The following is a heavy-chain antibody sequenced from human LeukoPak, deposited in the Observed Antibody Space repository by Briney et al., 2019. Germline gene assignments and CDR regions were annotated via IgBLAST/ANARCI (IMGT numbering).Heavy chain of an antibody. Sequence: VASVKVSCKASGYTFTGYYMHWVRQAPGQGLEWMGWINPNSGGTNYAQKFQGRVTMTRDTSISTAYMELSRLRSDDTAVYYCARDRSPAAGPDYWGQGTLVTVSS. V-gene: IGHV1-2*02. D-gene: IGHD6-13*01. CDR1: GYTFTGYY. CDR2: INPNSGGT. CDR3: ARDRSPAAGPDY. J-gene: IGHJ4*02.